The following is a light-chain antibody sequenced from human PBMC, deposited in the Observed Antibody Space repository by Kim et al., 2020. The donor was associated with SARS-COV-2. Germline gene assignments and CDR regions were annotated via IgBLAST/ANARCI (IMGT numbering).Light chain of an antibody. CDR3: NSYTSSRTYV. V-gene: IGLV2-14*01. CDR2: DVS. J-gene: IGLJ1*01. CDR1: ISDIGLYNY. Sequence: QSALTQPASVSGSPGQSITMSFTATISDIGLYNYVSWYQQHPGKAPKLMIYDVSKRPSGVSNRFSGSKSGNTASLTISGLQTEDEADYYCNSYTSSRTYVFGTGTKVIVL.